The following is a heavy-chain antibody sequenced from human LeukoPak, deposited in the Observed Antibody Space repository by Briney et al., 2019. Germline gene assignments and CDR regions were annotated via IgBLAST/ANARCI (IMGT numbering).Heavy chain of an antibody. Sequence: PGGSLRLSCAASNFAFSTYAMTWVRQASGQGLEWVSSISVLGFDTSYADSVKGRFTISRDNSKNTLYLQMNSLRAEDTAVYYCAKDRDSSSFDYWGQGTLVTVSS. CDR2: ISVLGFDT. CDR1: NFAFSTYA. J-gene: IGHJ4*02. D-gene: IGHD6-13*01. V-gene: IGHV3-23*01. CDR3: AKDRDSSSFDY.